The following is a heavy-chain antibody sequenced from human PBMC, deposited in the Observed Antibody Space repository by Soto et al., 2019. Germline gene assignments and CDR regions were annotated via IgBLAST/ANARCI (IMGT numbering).Heavy chain of an antibody. J-gene: IGHJ6*02. CDR1: GYTFTRYG. V-gene: IGHV1-18*01. CDR3: AMVDVYVTPSPQDV. D-gene: IGHD3-16*01. CDR2: INTYNGNT. Sequence: QVQLVQSGAEVKNPGASVKVSCKASGYTFTRYGIGWARQAPGQRREWMGWINTYNGNTNYAQNVQGRVTLTTDTSTSTAYMEVRSLRSNDTAIYYCAMVDVYVTPSPQDVWGQGTMVIVSS.